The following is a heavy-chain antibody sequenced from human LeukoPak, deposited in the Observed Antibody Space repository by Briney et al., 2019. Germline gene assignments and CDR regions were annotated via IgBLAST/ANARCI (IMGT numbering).Heavy chain of an antibody. CDR3: ASSRGPTTSGGVHDY. Sequence: GGSLRLSCAASGFIFSTYAMSWVRQAPGKGLEWVSGISGSGGSTYYADSVKGRFTISRDNSKNTLYLQMNSLRAEDTAVYSCASSRGPTTSGGVHDYWGQGTLVTVSS. D-gene: IGHD3-16*01. V-gene: IGHV3-23*01. J-gene: IGHJ4*02. CDR1: GFIFSTYA. CDR2: ISGSGGST.